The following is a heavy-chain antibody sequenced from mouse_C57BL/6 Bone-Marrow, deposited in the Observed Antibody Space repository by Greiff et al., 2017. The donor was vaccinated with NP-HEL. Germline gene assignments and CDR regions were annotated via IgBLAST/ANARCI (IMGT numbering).Heavy chain of an antibody. V-gene: IGHV1-50*01. Sequence: QVQLQQPGAELVKPGASVKLSCKASGYTFTSYWMQWVKQRPGQGLEWIGDIDPSDSYTNYNQKFKGKATLTVDTSSSTAYMQLSSLTSEDSAVYYCAREQDYYDHDCDAMDYWGQGTSVTVSA. J-gene: IGHJ4*01. CDR3: AREQDYYDHDCDAMDY. CDR2: IDPSDSYT. D-gene: IGHD2-4*01. CDR1: GYTFTSYW.